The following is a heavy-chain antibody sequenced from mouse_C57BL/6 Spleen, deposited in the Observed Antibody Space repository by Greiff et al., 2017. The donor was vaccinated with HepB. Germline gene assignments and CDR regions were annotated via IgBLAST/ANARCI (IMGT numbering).Heavy chain of an antibody. Sequence: VQLQQSGPELVKPGASVKISCKASGYSFTGYYMNWVKQSPEKSLEWIGEINPSTGGTTYNQKFKAKATLTVDKSSSTAYMQLKSLTSEDSAVYYCARRGLPFDYWGQGTTLTVSS. CDR3: ARRGLPFDY. J-gene: IGHJ2*01. D-gene: IGHD2-2*01. V-gene: IGHV1-42*01. CDR2: INPSTGGT. CDR1: GYSFTGYY.